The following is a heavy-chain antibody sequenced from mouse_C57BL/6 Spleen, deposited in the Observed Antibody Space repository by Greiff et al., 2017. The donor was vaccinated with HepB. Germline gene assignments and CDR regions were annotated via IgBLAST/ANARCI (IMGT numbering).Heavy chain of an antibody. CDR3: ARSYYGYGYYFDY. CDR2: INPNNGGT. Sequence: EVQLQQSGPELVKPGASVKISCKASGYTFTDYYMNWVKQSHGKSLEWIGDINPNNGGTSYNQKFKGKATLTVDKSSSTAYMELRSLTSEDSAVYYCARSYYGYGYYFDYWGQGTTLTVSS. CDR1: GYTFTDYY. V-gene: IGHV1-26*01. J-gene: IGHJ2*01. D-gene: IGHD2-9*01.